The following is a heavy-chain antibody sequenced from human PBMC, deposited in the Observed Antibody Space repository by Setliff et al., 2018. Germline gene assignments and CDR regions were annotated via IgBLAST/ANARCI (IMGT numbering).Heavy chain of an antibody. V-gene: IGHV4-34*01. Sequence: PSETLSLTCAVYGGSFSTYYWNWIRQPPGKGLEWIGEINHSGSTNYNPSLKSRVTISVDTSKNQFSLKLRSVTAADTAVYYCASPRLSYHDNGAFPSDAFDLWGQGTMVTVSS. CDR1: GGSFSTYY. CDR2: INHSGST. D-gene: IGHD3-22*01. J-gene: IGHJ3*01. CDR3: ASPRLSYHDNGAFPSDAFDL.